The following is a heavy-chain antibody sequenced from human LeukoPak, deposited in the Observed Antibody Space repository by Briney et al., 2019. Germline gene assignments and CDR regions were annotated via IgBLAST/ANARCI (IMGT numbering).Heavy chain of an antibody. V-gene: IGHV4-61*02. CDR3: AREMATSPKAFDI. D-gene: IGHD5-24*01. CDR1: GGSISSGSYY. J-gene: IGHJ3*02. CDR2: IYTSGST. Sequence: PSETLSLTCTVSGGSISSGSYYWSWIRQPAGKGLEWIGRIYTSGSTNYNPSLKSRVPISVDTSKNQFSLKLSSVTAADTAVYYCAREMATSPKAFDIWGQGTMVTVSS.